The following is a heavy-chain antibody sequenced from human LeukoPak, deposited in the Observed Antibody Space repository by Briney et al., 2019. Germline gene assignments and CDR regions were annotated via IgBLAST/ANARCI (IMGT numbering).Heavy chain of an antibody. CDR2: IIPIFGTA. V-gene: IGHV1-69*05. CDR3: AGLVPGYPPAAFDI. Sequence: ASVKVSCKASGGTFSSYAISWVRQAPGQGLEWMRGIIPIFGTANYAQKFQGRVTITTDESTSTAYMELSSLRSEDTAVYYCAGLVPGYPPAAFDIWGLGTMVTVSS. D-gene: IGHD6-6*01. CDR1: GGTFSSYA. J-gene: IGHJ3*02.